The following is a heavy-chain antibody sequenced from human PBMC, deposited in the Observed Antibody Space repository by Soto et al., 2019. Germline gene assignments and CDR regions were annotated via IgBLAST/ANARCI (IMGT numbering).Heavy chain of an antibody. CDR1: GFTFSSYA. J-gene: IGHJ4*02. CDR3: AREDYYDSSGYFDY. V-gene: IGHV3-30-3*01. CDR2: ISYDGSNK. Sequence: GGSLRLSCAASGFTFSSYAMHWVRQAPGKGLEWVAVISYDGSNKYYADSVKGRFTISRDNSKNTLYLQMNSLRVEDTAVYYCAREDYYDSSGYFDYWGQGTLVTVSS. D-gene: IGHD3-22*01.